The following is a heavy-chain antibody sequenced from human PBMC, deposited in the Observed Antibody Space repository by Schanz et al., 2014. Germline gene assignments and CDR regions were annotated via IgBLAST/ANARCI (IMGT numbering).Heavy chain of an antibody. CDR3: AREEGWGIAAAGPKHYYYGMDV. Sequence: EVQLLDSGGGLVQPGESLRLSCSASGFSFSSYSMNWVRQAPGKGLEWLSYIDGKSTTVYYADSVKGRFTVSRDNARNSLYLHMNTLGAEDTAVYYCAREEGWGIAAAGPKHYYYGMDVWGQGTTVTVSS. CDR2: IDGKSTTV. J-gene: IGHJ6*02. V-gene: IGHV3-48*01. D-gene: IGHD6-13*01. CDR1: GFSFSSYS.